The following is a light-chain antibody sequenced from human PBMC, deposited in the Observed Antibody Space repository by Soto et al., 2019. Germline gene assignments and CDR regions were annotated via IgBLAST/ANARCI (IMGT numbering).Light chain of an antibody. J-gene: IGKJ1*01. CDR2: KAS. V-gene: IGKV1-5*03. Sequence: DIQMTQSPSTLSASVGDRVTITCRSSQSIGNWLAWYQQKPGRAPKLLIYKASSLESGVPSRFSGSGSVTEFTVTTSSLQPDDFATDYCQQYNSYPWTFGQGTKVEIE. CDR1: QSIGNW. CDR3: QQYNSYPWT.